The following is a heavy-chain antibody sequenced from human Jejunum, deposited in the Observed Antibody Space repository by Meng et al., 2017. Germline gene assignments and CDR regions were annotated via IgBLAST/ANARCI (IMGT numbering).Heavy chain of an antibody. Sequence: QVQLQESGPGLVKPSQTLSLTCTVSGASISGADYYWSWIRQPPGKGLEWIGYIYYSGATYSNPSLKSRATISIETSKNQFSLRLTSVTAADTAVYYCASYDLFTGFGFDYWGQGTLVTVSS. V-gene: IGHV4-30-4*01. CDR2: IYYSGAT. CDR3: ASYDLFTGFGFDY. D-gene: IGHD3-9*01. CDR1: GASISGADYY. J-gene: IGHJ4*02.